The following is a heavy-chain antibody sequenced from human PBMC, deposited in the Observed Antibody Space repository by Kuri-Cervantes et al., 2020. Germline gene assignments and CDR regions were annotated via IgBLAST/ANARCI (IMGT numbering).Heavy chain of an antibody. V-gene: IGHV3-48*03. Sequence: GGSLRLSCAASGFTFSSYEMNWVRQAPGKGLEWVSYISSSGSTIYYADSVKGRFTISRDNAKNSLYLQMNSLRAEDTAVYYCAREDGFEQLVRAFDIRGQGTMVTVSS. D-gene: IGHD6-13*01. CDR2: ISSSGSTI. CDR3: AREDGFEQLVRAFDI. CDR1: GFTFSSYE. J-gene: IGHJ3*02.